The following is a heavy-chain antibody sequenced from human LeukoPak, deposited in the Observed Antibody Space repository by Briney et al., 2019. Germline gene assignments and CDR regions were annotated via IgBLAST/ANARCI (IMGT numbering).Heavy chain of an antibody. Sequence: GRSLRLSCAASGFTFDDYAMHWVRHAPGKGLEWVSGISWNCGSIGYADSVKGRFTISRDNAKNSLYLQMNSLRAEDTALYYCAKDPKSGSYSPFGAFDIWGQGTMVTVSS. J-gene: IGHJ3*02. D-gene: IGHD1-26*01. CDR1: GFTFDDYA. V-gene: IGHV3-9*01. CDR2: ISWNCGSI. CDR3: AKDPKSGSYSPFGAFDI.